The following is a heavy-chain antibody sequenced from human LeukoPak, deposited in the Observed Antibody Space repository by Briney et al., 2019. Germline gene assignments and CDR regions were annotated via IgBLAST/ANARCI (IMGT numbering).Heavy chain of an antibody. J-gene: IGHJ4*02. D-gene: IGHD3-22*01. Sequence: GGSLRLSCAASGFTFDDYAMHWVRQAPGKGLEWVSGISWNSGSIGYADSVKGRFTISRVNAKNSLYLQMNSLRAEDTALYYCAKTGDSSGYYLPDYWGQGTLVTVSS. CDR3: AKTGDSSGYYLPDY. CDR2: ISWNSGSI. CDR1: GFTFDDYA. V-gene: IGHV3-9*01.